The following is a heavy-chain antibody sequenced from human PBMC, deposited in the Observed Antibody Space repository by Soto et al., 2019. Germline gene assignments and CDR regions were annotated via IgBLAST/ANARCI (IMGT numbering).Heavy chain of an antibody. J-gene: IGHJ4*02. Sequence: VQLVESGGGVVQPGRSLRLSCAASGFTFSRYGMNWVRQAPGRGLEWVANINQDGSAKYYVDSVKGRFTISRDNAKSSLYLQINSLRAEDTATYYCGRGFGGTHWGQGSLVTVSS. CDR1: GFTFSRYG. V-gene: IGHV3-7*05. CDR3: GRGFGGTH. D-gene: IGHD2-15*01. CDR2: INQDGSAK.